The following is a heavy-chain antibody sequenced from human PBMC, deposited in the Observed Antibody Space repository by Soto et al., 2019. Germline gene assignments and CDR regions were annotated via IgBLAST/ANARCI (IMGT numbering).Heavy chain of an antibody. CDR3: ARPVSTSGLYDYVWGSYMDY. CDR1: GGSISSSSYY. Sequence: PSETLSLTCTVSGGSISSSSYYWGWIRQPPGKGLEWIGSIYYSGSTYYNQSLKSRVTISVDTSKNQFSLKLSSVTAADTAVYYCARPVSTSGLYDYVWGSYMDYWGQGTLVTVSS. CDR2: IYYSGST. J-gene: IGHJ4*02. D-gene: IGHD3-16*01. V-gene: IGHV4-39*01.